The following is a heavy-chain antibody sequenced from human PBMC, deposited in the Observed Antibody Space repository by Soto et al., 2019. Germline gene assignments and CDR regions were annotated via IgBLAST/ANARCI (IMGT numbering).Heavy chain of an antibody. Sequence: QVQLQEPGPRLVSPSETLSLTCTVSGAPVTSGDFYWSWIRQPPGQVLAWIGCIYYTETAYYTPSLKSRTAISVDTSKNPFSLTLAYVTAAGTAIYYCGSFLAGGGGQGSVVTVSS. V-gene: IGHV4-30-4*01. J-gene: IGHJ4*02. CDR3: GSFLAGG. D-gene: IGHD6-25*01. CDR2: IYYTETA. CDR1: GAPVTSGDFY.